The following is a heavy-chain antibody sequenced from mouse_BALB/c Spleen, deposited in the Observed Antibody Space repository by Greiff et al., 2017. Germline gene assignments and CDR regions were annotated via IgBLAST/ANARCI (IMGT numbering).Heavy chain of an antibody. Sequence: EVKLEESGGGLVKPGGSLKLSCAASGFTFSSYAMSWVRQTPEKRLEWVASISSGGSTYYPDSVKGRFTISRDNARNILYLQMSSLRSEDTAMYYCARGPNYAVYYFDYWGQGTTLTVSS. D-gene: IGHD2-4*01. J-gene: IGHJ2*01. V-gene: IGHV5-6-5*01. CDR2: ISSGGST. CDR3: ARGPNYAVYYFDY. CDR1: GFTFSSYA.